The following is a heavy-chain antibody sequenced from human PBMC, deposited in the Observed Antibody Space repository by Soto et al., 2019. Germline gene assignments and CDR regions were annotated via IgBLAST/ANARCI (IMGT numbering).Heavy chain of an antibody. CDR3: TTVGSAWYVAY. J-gene: IGHJ4*02. Sequence: PGGSLRLSCSAFGFTFSSAWMNWVRQAPGKGLEWVGRIKTNSAGGTADYAAPVKGRFTISRDDSENTLFLQMDSLKTEDTAVYYCTTVGSAWYVAYWGRGTLFTVSS. D-gene: IGHD6-19*01. V-gene: IGHV3-15*01. CDR1: GFTFSSAW. CDR2: IKTNSAGGTA.